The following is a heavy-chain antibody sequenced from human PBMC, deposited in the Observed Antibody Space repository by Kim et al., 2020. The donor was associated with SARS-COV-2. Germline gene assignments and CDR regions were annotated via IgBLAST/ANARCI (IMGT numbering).Heavy chain of an antibody. V-gene: IGHV3-7*01. CDR1: GFTFSSYW. Sequence: GGSLRLSCAASGFTFSSYWMSWVRQVPGKGLEWVANIKQDGSEKYYVDSVKGRFTISRDNAKNSLYLQMNSLRAEDTAVYYCARDIQQLVGNYFDYWGQGTLVTVSS. J-gene: IGHJ4*02. D-gene: IGHD6-6*01. CDR2: IKQDGSEK. CDR3: ARDIQQLVGNYFDY.